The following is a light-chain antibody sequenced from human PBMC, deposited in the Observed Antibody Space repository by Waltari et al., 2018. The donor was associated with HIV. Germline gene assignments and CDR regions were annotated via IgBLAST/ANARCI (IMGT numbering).Light chain of an antibody. CDR3: AAWDRSLNGPV. J-gene: IGLJ1*01. CDR2: YNN. V-gene: IGLV1-44*01. Sequence: QSVLTQPPSASGTPGQRVTISCSGSSPNIGSKTVNWYQQLPGMAPKLRIYYNNPLPSGVPDRFSGPKSGTSASLAISGLQSEDEADYYCAAWDRSLNGPVFGTGTKVTVL. CDR1: SPNIGSKT.